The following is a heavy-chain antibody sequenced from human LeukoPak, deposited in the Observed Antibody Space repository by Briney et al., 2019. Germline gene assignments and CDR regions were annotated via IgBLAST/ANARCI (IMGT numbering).Heavy chain of an antibody. CDR1: GGSISSYY. V-gene: IGHV4-59*01. CDR3: AAYDYYDSRYFDY. Sequence: SETLSLTCTVSGGSISSYYWSWIRQPTGKGLEWIGYIYYSGSTNYNPSLKSRVTISVDTSKNQFSLKLSSVTAADTAVYYCAAYDYYDSRYFDYWGQGTLVTVSS. J-gene: IGHJ4*02. CDR2: IYYSGST. D-gene: IGHD3-22*01.